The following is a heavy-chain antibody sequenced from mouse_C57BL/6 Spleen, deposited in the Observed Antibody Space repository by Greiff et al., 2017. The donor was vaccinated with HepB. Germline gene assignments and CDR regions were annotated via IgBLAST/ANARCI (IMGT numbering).Heavy chain of an antibody. CDR2: IDPSDSYT. CDR3: ASDGYYDGPFDY. CDR1: GYTFTSYW. Sequence: QVQLQQPGAELVMPGASVKLSCKASGYTFTSYWMHWVKQRPGQGLEWIGEIDPSDSYTNYNQKFKGKSTLTVDKSSSTAYMQLSSLTSEDSAVYYCASDGYYDGPFDYWGQGTTLTVSS. J-gene: IGHJ2*01. D-gene: IGHD2-3*01. V-gene: IGHV1-69*01.